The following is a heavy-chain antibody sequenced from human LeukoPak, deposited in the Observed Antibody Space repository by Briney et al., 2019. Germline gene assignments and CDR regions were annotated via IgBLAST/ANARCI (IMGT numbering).Heavy chain of an antibody. CDR3: ARDQALYFSYGDY. Sequence: GGSLRLSCAASGFTFSNYGMHWVRQAPGKGLEWLAAIFYDGSNKYYADTVKGRFTNSRDNSKNTLYLQVNSLTAEDTAVYYCARDQALYFSYGDYWGQGTPVTVSS. D-gene: IGHD2/OR15-2a*01. CDR1: GFTFSNYG. CDR2: IFYDGSNK. J-gene: IGHJ4*02. V-gene: IGHV3-33*01.